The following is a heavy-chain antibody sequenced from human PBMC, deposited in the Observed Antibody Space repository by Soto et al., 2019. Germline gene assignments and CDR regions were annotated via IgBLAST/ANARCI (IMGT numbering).Heavy chain of an antibody. CDR3: ARVRKEGYCSSTSCYSWYFDL. CDR1: GGTFSSYA. V-gene: IGHV1-69*13. Sequence: ASVKVSCKASGGTFSSYAISWVRQAPGQGLEWIGGIIPIFGTANYAQKFQGRVTITADESTSTAYMELSSLRSEDTAVYYCARVRKEGYCSSTSCYSWYFDLWGRGTLVTVSS. CDR2: IIPIFGTA. D-gene: IGHD2-2*02. J-gene: IGHJ2*01.